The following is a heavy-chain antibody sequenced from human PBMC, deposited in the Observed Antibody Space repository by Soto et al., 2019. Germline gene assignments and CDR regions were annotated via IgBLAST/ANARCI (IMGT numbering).Heavy chain of an antibody. J-gene: IGHJ4*02. D-gene: IGHD3-22*01. CDR3: ARESITMIVPYYFDY. CDR1: GYSISSGYY. V-gene: IGHV4-38-2*02. CDR2: IYHSGST. Sequence: KASETLSLTCAVSGYSISSGYYWGWIRQPPGKGLEWIGSIYHSGSTYYNPSLKSRATISVDTSKNQFSLKLSSVTAADAAVYYCARESITMIVPYYFDYWGQGTLVTVSS.